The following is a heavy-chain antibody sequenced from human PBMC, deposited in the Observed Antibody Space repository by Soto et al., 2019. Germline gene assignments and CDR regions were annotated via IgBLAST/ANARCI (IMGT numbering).Heavy chain of an antibody. V-gene: IGHV1-18*01. Sequence: ASVKVSCKASGYTFTSYCISWVRQAPGQGLEWMGWISAYNGNTNYAQKLQGRVTMTTDTSTSTAYMELRSLRSDDTAVYYCASIVVVPAATLHDAFDIWGQGTMVTVSS. CDR1: GYTFTSYC. D-gene: IGHD2-2*01. CDR2: ISAYNGNT. J-gene: IGHJ3*02. CDR3: ASIVVVPAATLHDAFDI.